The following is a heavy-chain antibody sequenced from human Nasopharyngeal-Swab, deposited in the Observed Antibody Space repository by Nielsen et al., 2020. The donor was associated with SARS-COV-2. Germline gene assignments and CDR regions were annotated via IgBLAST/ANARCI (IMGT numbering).Heavy chain of an antibody. V-gene: IGHV3-74*01. Sequence: GGSLRLSCAASGFTFSSYWMHWVRQAPGKGLVWVSRINSDGSSTSYADSVKGRFTISRDNAKNTLYLQMNSLRAEDTAVYYCARDYYGSGSYLYYYCGMDVWGQGTTVTVSS. CDR1: GFTFSSYW. CDR3: ARDYYGSGSYLYYYCGMDV. J-gene: IGHJ6*02. CDR2: INSDGSST. D-gene: IGHD3-10*01.